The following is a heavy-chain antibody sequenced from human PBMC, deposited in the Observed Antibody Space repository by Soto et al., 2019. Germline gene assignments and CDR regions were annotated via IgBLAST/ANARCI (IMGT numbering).Heavy chain of an antibody. J-gene: IGHJ6*02. Sequence: ESGGGLVQPGGSLRLSCAASGFTFSSYSMNWVRQAPGKGLEWVSYISSSSSTIYYADSVKGRFTISRDNAKNSLYLQMSSLRDEDTAVYYCAREIGVSQWLARRNGMDVWGQGTTVTVSS. V-gene: IGHV3-48*02. CDR2: ISSSSSTI. CDR3: AREIGVSQWLARRNGMDV. CDR1: GFTFSSYS. D-gene: IGHD6-19*01.